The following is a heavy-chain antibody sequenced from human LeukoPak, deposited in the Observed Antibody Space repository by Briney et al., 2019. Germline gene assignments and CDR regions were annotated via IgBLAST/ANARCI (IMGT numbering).Heavy chain of an antibody. Sequence: PGESLKISCKASGYSFSSYWIAWVRQMPGQGLEWMGIVYPADSDVRYNPSFQGQVSISVDKSIKTSFLLLNSLKPSDSAMYYCARPGQPDLGGHLPHWGQGTLVTVSS. J-gene: IGHJ1*01. CDR3: ARPGQPDLGGHLPH. CDR1: GYSFSSYW. V-gene: IGHV5-51*01. D-gene: IGHD3-16*01. CDR2: VYPADSDV.